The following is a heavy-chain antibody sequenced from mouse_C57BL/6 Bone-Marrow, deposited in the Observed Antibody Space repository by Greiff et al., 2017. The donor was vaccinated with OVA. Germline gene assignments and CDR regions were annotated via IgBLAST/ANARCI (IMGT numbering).Heavy chain of an antibody. Sequence: QVQLQQPGAELVKPGASVKLSCKASGYTFTSYWMQWVKQRPGQGLEWIGEIDPSDSYTNYNQKFKGKATLTVDTSSSTAYMQLSSLTSEDSAVYYCARSPLDDYWGQGTTLTVSS. V-gene: IGHV1-50*01. CDR2: IDPSDSYT. CDR3: ARSPLDDY. J-gene: IGHJ2*01. CDR1: GYTFTSYW.